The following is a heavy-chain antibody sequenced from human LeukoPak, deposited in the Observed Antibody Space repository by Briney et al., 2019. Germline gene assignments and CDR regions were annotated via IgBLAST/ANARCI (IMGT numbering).Heavy chain of an antibody. CDR3: ARSITMMNL. CDR1: GFTFDEYG. Sequence: GGSLRLSCAASGFTFDEYGMTWVRQAPGKGLEWVSGISRSGGSAGYADSVKGRFTITRDNAKNSLYLQMNSLRAEDTALYYCARSITMMNLWGQGTLVTVSS. CDR2: ISRSGGSA. V-gene: IGHV3-20*04. J-gene: IGHJ4*02. D-gene: IGHD3-22*01.